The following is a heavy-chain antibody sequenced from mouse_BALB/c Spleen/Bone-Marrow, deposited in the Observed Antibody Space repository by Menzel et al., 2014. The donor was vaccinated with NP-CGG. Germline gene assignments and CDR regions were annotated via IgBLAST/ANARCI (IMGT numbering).Heavy chain of an antibody. CDR2: IHPNSGNT. J-gene: IGHJ2*01. CDR3: ARGGFDY. V-gene: IGHV1S130*01. Sequence: QVQLKQSGSVLVRPGASVKLSCKASGYTFTSSWMHWAKQRPGQGLEWIGEIHPNSGNTNYNEKFKGKATLTVDTSSSTAYLDLSSLTSEDSAVYYCARGGFDYWGQGTTLTVSS. CDR1: GYTFTSSW.